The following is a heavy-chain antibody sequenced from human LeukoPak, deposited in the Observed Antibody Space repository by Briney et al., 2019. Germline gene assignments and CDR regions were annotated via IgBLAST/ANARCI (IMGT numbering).Heavy chain of an antibody. Sequence: GGSLRLSCAASEFTFSKYAMNWVRQAPGKGLEWVSGINGSGVITFYADSVKGRFTISRDNSKNTLYLQMNSLRAEDTAIYYCAKDSSQGGDYFDSWGQGTLVTISS. D-gene: IGHD3-16*01. CDR3: AKDSSQGGDYFDS. CDR2: INGSGVIT. CDR1: EFTFSKYA. J-gene: IGHJ4*02. V-gene: IGHV3-23*01.